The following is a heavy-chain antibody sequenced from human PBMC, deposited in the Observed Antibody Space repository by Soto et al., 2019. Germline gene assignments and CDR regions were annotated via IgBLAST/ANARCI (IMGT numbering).Heavy chain of an antibody. V-gene: IGHV4-39*01. CDR2: IYYSGIT. CDR3: ARHGSN. J-gene: IGHJ4*02. CDR1: VVSISNSSYY. Sequence: PSETLSLTCTVSVVSISNSSYYWGWIRRPPGKGLEWIGTIYYSGITYYNPSLKSRVTIPVDTSKNQFSLKLTSVTAADTAVYYCARHGSNWGQGTLVTVSS.